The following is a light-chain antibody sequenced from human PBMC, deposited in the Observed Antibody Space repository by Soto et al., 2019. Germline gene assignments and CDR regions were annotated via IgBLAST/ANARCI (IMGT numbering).Light chain of an antibody. CDR2: DAS. CDR3: HQRSNWPA. V-gene: IGKV3-11*01. J-gene: IGKJ5*01. Sequence: EIVLTQSPATLSLSPGERATLSCRASQSVSSYLAWYQQKPGQAPRLLIYDASNRATGIPARFSGNGSGTDFTLTISSLEPEDFAVYYCHQRSNWPAFGQGTRLEIK. CDR1: QSVSSY.